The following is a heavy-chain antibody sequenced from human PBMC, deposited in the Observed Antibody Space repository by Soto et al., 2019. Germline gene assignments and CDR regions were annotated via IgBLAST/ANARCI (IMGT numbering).Heavy chain of an antibody. Sequence: QVQLQESGPGLVKPSQTLSLTCTVSGGSISSGGYYWSWIRQHPGKGLEWIGYIYYRGSTYYNPSLKSRVTISVDTSKNQFSLKLSSVTAADTAVYYCARAPSLYYDFWSGYYTGWFDPWGQGTLVTVSS. J-gene: IGHJ5*02. CDR2: IYYRGST. V-gene: IGHV4-31*03. CDR1: GGSISSGGYY. D-gene: IGHD3-3*01. CDR3: ARAPSLYYDFWSGYYTGWFDP.